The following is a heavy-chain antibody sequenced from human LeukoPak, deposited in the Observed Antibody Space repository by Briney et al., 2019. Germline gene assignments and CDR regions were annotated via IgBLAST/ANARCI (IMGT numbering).Heavy chain of an antibody. CDR3: ARVFEGMTWSGYYTGPFDY. J-gene: IGHJ4*02. V-gene: IGHV1-2*02. CDR1: GYTFTGYY. CDR2: INPNSGGT. D-gene: IGHD3-3*01. Sequence: ASVKVSCKASGYTFTGYYMHWLRQAPGQGLEWMGWINPNSGGTNYAQKFQGRVTMTRDASISTAYMELSRLRSDDTAVYYCARVFEGMTWSGYYTGPFDYWGQGTLVTVSS.